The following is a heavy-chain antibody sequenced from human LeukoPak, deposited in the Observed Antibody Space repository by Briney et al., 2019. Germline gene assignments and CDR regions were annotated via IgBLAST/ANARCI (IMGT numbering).Heavy chain of an antibody. Sequence: ASVKVSCKASGYTFTGYYLHWVRQAPGQGLEWVGGINSNNGDTQYAQNFQGRVTMTRDTSISTAYMELSRLGSDDTAVYYCARDGDGYNLDWGQGSLVSVSS. CDR3: ARDGDGYNLD. CDR2: INSNNGDT. D-gene: IGHD5-24*01. V-gene: IGHV1-2*02. J-gene: IGHJ4*02. CDR1: GYTFTGYY.